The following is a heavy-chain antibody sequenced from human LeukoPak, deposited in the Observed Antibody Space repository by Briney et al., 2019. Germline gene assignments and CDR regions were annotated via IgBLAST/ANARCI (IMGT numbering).Heavy chain of an antibody. CDR3: ARLRPYHYGYMDV. J-gene: IGHJ6*03. V-gene: IGHV4-59*08. D-gene: IGHD3-10*01. CDR1: GGSISSYY. Sequence: SETLSLTCTVSGGSISSYYWSWIRQPPGKGLEWIGYISYSGNTNYNPSLKSRVTISIDTSKNQFSLNLSSVTAADTAVYYCARLRPYHYGYMDVWGKGTTVT. CDR2: ISYSGNT.